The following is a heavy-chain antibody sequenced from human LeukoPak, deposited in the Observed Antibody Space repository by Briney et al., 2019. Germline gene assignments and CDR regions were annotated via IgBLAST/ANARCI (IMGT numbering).Heavy chain of an antibody. D-gene: IGHD5-24*01. J-gene: IGHJ5*02. CDR1: GGTFSSYA. CDR2: IIPILGIA. Sequence: SVKVSCKASGGTFSSYAISWVRQAPGQGLEWMGRIIPILGIANYAQKFQGRVTITTDKSTSTAYMELSSLRSEDTAVYYCARDLMATIVGEFVNWFDPWGQGTLVTVSS. V-gene: IGHV1-69*04. CDR3: ARDLMATIVGEFVNWFDP.